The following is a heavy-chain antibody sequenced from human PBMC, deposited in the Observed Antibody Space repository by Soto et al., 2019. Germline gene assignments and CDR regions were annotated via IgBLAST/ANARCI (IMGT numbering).Heavy chain of an antibody. CDR2: ISYDGSNK. V-gene: IGHV3-30*03. D-gene: IGHD4-17*01. Sequence: GGSLRLSCAASGFTFSSYSMNWVRQAPGKGLEWVAVISYDGSNKYYADSVKGRFTISRDNSKNTLYLQMNSLRAEDTAVYYCARDPSGAYYFDYWGQGTLVTVSS. CDR1: GFTFSSYS. CDR3: ARDPSGAYYFDY. J-gene: IGHJ4*02.